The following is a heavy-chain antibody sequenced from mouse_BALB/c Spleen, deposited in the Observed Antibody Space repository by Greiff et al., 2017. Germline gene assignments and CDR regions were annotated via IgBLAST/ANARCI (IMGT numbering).Heavy chain of an antibody. V-gene: IGHV1-7*01. CDR2: INPSTGYT. D-gene: IGHD2-3*01. CDR1: GYTFTSYW. J-gene: IGHJ3*01. CDR3: ALDGYPFAY. Sequence: QVQLQQSGAELAKPGASVKMSCKASGYTFTSYWMHWVKQRPGQGLEWIGYINPSTGYTEYNQKFKDKATLTADKSSSTAYMQLSSLTSEDSAVYYCALDGYPFAYWGQGTLVTVSA.